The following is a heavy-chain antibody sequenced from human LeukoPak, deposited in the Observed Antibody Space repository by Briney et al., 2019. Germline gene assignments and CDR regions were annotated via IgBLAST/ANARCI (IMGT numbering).Heavy chain of an antibody. CDR3: ARDNYGHFDY. CDR2: INSDGSST. CDR1: GFTFSSFW. Sequence: GGSLRLSCAVSGFTFSSFWMHWVRQAQGMGLVWVSRINSDGSSTSYADSVKGRFTVSRDNAKNTLYLQMNSLRAEDTAVYYCARDNYGHFDYWGQGTLVTVSS. V-gene: IGHV3-74*01. D-gene: IGHD4-17*01. J-gene: IGHJ4*02.